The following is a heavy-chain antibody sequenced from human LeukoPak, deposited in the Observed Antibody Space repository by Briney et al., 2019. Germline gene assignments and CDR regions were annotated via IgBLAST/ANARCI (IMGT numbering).Heavy chain of an antibody. CDR1: GYSFTSYW. CDR3: ARRRDLYSGSYYPFDY. CDR2: IYPGDSNA. J-gene: IGHJ4*02. V-gene: IGHV5-51*01. D-gene: IGHD1-26*01. Sequence: GESLKISCKGSGYSFTSYWIGRVRQVPGKGLKWMGIIYPGDSNARYSPSFQGQVTISADKSISTAYLQWSSLKASDTAMYYCARRRDLYSGSYYPFDYWGQGTLVTVSS.